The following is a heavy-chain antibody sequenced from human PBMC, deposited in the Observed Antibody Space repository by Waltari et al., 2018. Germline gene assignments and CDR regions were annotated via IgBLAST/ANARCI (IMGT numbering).Heavy chain of an antibody. CDR3: AKADDYTYYYGMDV. J-gene: IGHJ6*02. D-gene: IGHD4-4*01. CDR2: ISYDVTHK. Sequence: QVQLVESGGGVVQAGRSRRLSCAASGFPFSDCGMHWVRQAPGKGLEWVAVISYDVTHKIYADSVKGRFTISRDNSKNTLFLHMSGLRAEDSGVYYCAKADDYTYYYGMDVWGQGTTVTVS. CDR1: GFPFSDCG. V-gene: IGHV3-30*18.